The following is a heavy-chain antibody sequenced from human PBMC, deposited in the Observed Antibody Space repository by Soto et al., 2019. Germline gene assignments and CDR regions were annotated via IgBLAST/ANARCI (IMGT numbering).Heavy chain of an antibody. V-gene: IGHV3-30*18. D-gene: IGHD6-13*01. Sequence: LRLSCAASGFTFSSYGMHWVRQAPGKGLEWVAVISYDGSNKYYADSVKGRFTISRDNSKNTLYLQMNSLRAEDTAVYYCAKDRWLAAAGTHYWGQGTLVTVSS. CDR3: AKDRWLAAAGTHY. CDR2: ISYDGSNK. J-gene: IGHJ4*02. CDR1: GFTFSSYG.